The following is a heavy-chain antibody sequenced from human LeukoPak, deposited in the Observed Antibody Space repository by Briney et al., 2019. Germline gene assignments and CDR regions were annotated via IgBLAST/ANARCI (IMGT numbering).Heavy chain of an antibody. Sequence: PGGSLRLSCAASGFTFSSYGMHWVRQAPGKGLERVAFIRYDGSNKYYADSVKGRFTISRDNSKNTLYLQMNSLRAEDTAVYFCAKVIGGSSAWYARGFDYWGQGTLVTVSS. CDR1: GFTFSSYG. CDR2: IRYDGSNK. CDR3: AKVIGGSSAWYARGFDY. D-gene: IGHD2-15*01. J-gene: IGHJ4*02. V-gene: IGHV3-30*02.